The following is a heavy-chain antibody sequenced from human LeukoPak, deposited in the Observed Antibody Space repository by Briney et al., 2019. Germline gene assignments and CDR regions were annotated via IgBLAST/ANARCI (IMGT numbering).Heavy chain of an antibody. CDR1: GGSISSSSYY. CDR2: IYYSGST. V-gene: IGHV4-39*07. J-gene: IGHJ3*02. D-gene: IGHD3-16*01. Sequence: SETLSLTCTVSGGSISSSSYYWGWIRQPPGKGLEWIGSIYYSGSTYYNPSLKSRVTISVDTSKNQFSLKLSSVTAADTAVYYCARGPGYDYVWGSPRGAFDIWGQGTMVTVSS. CDR3: ARGPGYDYVWGSPRGAFDI.